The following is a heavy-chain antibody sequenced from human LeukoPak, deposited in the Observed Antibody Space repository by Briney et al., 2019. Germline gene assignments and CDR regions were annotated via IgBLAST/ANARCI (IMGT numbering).Heavy chain of an antibody. CDR3: ARMVRGVIISDDAFDI. D-gene: IGHD3-10*01. V-gene: IGHV4-4*02. CDR1: GGSISSSNW. CDR2: IYHSGST. Sequence: SETLSLTCAVSGGSISSSNWWSWVRQPPGKGLEWIGEIYHSGSTNYNPSLKSRVTISVDKSKNQFSLKLSSVTAADTAVYYCARMVRGVIISDDAFDIWGQGTMVTVSS. J-gene: IGHJ3*02.